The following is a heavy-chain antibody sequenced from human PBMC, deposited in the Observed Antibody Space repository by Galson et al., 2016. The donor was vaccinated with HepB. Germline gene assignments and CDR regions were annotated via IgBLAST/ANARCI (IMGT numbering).Heavy chain of an antibody. CDR2: VYYSGIT. CDR3: ARDLGYSYGTVGYFDL. V-gene: IGHV4-61*01. J-gene: IGHJ2*01. CDR1: GGSVSSGNYY. D-gene: IGHD5-18*01. Sequence: SETLSLTCTVSGGSVSSGNYYWSWIRQPPGKGLEWIANVYYSGITHYNPSLKSRVTISVDTSKNQFSLKLSSVTAADTAVYYCARDLGYSYGTVGYFDLWGRGTLVTVSS.